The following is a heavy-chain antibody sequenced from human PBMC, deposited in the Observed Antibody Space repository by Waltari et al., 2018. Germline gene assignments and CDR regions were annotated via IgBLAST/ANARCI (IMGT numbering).Heavy chain of an antibody. CDR2: IYPGDSGT. CDR1: GYSFTSYW. V-gene: IGHV5-51*01. D-gene: IGHD6-19*01. J-gene: IGHJ4*02. CDR3: ASNTDPHNTYSSGWALGY. Sequence: EVQLVQSGAEVKKPGESLKISCKGSGYSFTSYWIGWVRQMPGKGLEWMGIIYPGDSGTRYSPSFQGQVTISADKSISTDYLQWSSLKASDTAMYYCASNTDPHNTYSSGWALGYWGQGTLVTVSS.